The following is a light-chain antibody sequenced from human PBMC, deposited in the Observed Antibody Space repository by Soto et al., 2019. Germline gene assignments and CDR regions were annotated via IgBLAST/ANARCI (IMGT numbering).Light chain of an antibody. CDR3: LQYGSSYT. CDR2: GAS. Sequence: EIVLTQSPGTLSLSPGERATLSCRASQSVNNNYLAWYQQKPGQPPRLLIYGASSRAIGIPDRFSGGGSGTDFTLTISRLEPEDFAVYYCLQYGSSYTFGPGTKVDIK. CDR1: QSVNNNY. V-gene: IGKV3-20*01. J-gene: IGKJ3*01.